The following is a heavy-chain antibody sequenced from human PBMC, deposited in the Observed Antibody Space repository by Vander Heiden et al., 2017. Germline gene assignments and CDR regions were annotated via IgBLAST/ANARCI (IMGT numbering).Heavy chain of an antibody. CDR1: GFTFNSYG. CDR2: ILYDGSTK. J-gene: IGHJ4*02. Sequence: QVQLVESGGGVVQPGRSRRLSCAASGFTFNSYGMHWVRQAPGNGLEWVAVILYDGSTKYYADSVKGRFTISRDNSKNTLYLQMNSLRAEDTAVYYCARESGPNDHYFDYWGQGTLVTVSS. V-gene: IGHV3-33*01. D-gene: IGHD1-1*01. CDR3: ARESGPNDHYFDY.